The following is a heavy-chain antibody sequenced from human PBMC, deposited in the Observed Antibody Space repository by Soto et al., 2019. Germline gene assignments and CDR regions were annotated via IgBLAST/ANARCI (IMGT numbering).Heavy chain of an antibody. CDR2: IYYSGST. CDR3: ARALNYDILTGYYGGWFDP. J-gene: IGHJ5*02. D-gene: IGHD3-9*01. V-gene: IGHV4-61*01. CDR1: GGSVSSGSYY. Sequence: QVQLQESGPGLVKPSETLSLTCTVSGGSVSSGSYYWSWIRQPPGKGLEWIGYIYYSGSTNYNPSLQSRVTISVDTSKNQFSLKLSSVTAADTAVYYCARALNYDILTGYYGGWFDPWGQGTLVTVSS.